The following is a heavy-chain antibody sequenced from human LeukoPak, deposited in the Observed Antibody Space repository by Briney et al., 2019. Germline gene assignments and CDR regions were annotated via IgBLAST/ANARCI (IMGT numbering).Heavy chain of an antibody. V-gene: IGHV3-74*01. J-gene: IGHJ4*02. CDR3: ARASEDSRGHYQGFDS. CDR2: INSDGSST. D-gene: IGHD3-22*01. Sequence: GGSLRLSCAASGFTFSSYWMHWVRQAPGKGLVWVSRINSDGSSTSYADSVKGRFTISRDNAKNTLYLQINRLRAEDTAVYYCARASEDSRGHYQGFDSWGQGTRVTVSS. CDR1: GFTFSSYW.